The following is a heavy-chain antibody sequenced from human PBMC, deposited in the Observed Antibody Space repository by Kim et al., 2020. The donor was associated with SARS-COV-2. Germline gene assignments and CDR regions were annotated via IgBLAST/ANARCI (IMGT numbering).Heavy chain of an antibody. V-gene: IGHV3-23*01. CDR3: AKLEDIVVPRGYFDY. CDR1: GFTFSSYA. D-gene: IGHD2-15*01. Sequence: GGSLRLSCAASGFTFSSYAMSWVRPAPGKGLEWVSAISGSGGSTYYADSVKGRFTISRDNSKNTLYLQMNSLRVEDTALYYCAKLEDIVVPRGYFDYWGQGTLVTVSS. J-gene: IGHJ4*02. CDR2: ISGSGGST.